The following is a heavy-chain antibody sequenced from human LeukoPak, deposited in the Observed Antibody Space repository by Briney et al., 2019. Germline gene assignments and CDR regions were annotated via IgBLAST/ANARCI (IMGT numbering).Heavy chain of an antibody. CDR1: VYSFTSYW. Sequence: GESLKISCKGSVYSFTSYWIGWVRPMPGEGLEWMGIIYPGDSDTRYSPSFQGQVTISADKSISTAYLQWSSLKASDTAMYYCARGRYFDWQRPAYWFDPWGQGTLVTVSS. CDR3: ARGRYFDWQRPAYWFDP. CDR2: IYPGDSDT. J-gene: IGHJ5*02. V-gene: IGHV5-51*01. D-gene: IGHD3-9*01.